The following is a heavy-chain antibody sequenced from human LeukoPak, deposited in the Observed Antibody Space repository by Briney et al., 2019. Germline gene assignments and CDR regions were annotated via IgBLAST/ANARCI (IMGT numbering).Heavy chain of an antibody. Sequence: PGGSLRLSCAASQFTFSSYAMAWVRQAPGKGLEWVSAISGSGVSTFYADSVKGRFTISRDNFKNTLYLQMSSLRAEDTAVYYCATVAVGAADWYFDYWGQGTLVTVSS. V-gene: IGHV3-23*01. D-gene: IGHD2-15*01. CDR3: ATVAVGAADWYFDY. CDR2: ISGSGVST. CDR1: QFTFSSYA. J-gene: IGHJ4*02.